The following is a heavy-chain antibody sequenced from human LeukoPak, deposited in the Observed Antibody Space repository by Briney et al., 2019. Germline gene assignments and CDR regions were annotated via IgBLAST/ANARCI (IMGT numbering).Heavy chain of an antibody. CDR3: VRAGAARFTGLSRFDP. J-gene: IGHJ5*02. Sequence: ASVKVSCKASGYTFTGYYMHWVRQAPGQGLEWMGWINPNSGGTNYAQKFQGRVTMTRDTSISTAYMELSRLRSDDTAVYYCVRAGAARFTGLSRFDPWGQGTLVTVSS. V-gene: IGHV1-2*02. CDR2: INPNSGGT. D-gene: IGHD6-6*01. CDR1: GYTFTGYY.